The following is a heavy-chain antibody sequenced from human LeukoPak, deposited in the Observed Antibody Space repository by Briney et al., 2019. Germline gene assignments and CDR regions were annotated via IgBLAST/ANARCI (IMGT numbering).Heavy chain of an antibody. CDR3: ARAHGQSSGWYDY. J-gene: IGHJ4*02. D-gene: IGHD6-19*01. CDR1: GGTFSSYA. CDR2: IIPIFGTA. V-gene: IGHV1-69*01. Sequence: SSVKVSYKASGGTFSSYAISWVRQAPGQRLEWMGGIIPIFGTANYPQKFQGRVTFTGDESTSTAYLELSSLRSEDSAVYYCARAHGQSSGWYDYWGQGTLVTVSS.